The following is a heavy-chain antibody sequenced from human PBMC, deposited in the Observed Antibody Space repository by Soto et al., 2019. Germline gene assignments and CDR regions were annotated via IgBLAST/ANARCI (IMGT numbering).Heavy chain of an antibody. J-gene: IGHJ3*02. D-gene: IGHD4-17*01. CDR1: GGAFSGYY. CDR2: IRHSGTT. V-gene: IGHV4-34*01. Sequence: QVQLQQWGAGLLKPSETLSLTCAVYGGAFSGYYWSWLRQPPGKGLEWIGEIRHSGTTTYNPSLKSRVTISVDTSKNQFSLKLSSVTAADTAIYYCARGRVGTVTDAFDIWGQGTMVTVSS. CDR3: ARGRVGTVTDAFDI.